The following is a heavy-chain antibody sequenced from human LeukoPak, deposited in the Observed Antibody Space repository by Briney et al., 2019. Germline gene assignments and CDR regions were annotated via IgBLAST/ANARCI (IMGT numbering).Heavy chain of an antibody. CDR2: ISSSGSTI. V-gene: IGHV3-11*04. J-gene: IGHJ4*02. D-gene: IGHD3-22*01. Sequence: PGGSLRLSCAVSGFTFSSYAMSWIRQAPGKGLEWVSYISSSGSTIYYADSVKGRFTISRDNAKNSLYLQMNSLRAEDTAVYYCASQYYYDSCGYYFDYWGQGTLVTVSS. CDR3: ASQYYYDSCGYYFDY. CDR1: GFTFSSYA.